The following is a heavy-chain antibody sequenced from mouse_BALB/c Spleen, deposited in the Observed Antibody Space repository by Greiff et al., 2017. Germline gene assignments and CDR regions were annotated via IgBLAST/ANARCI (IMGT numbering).Heavy chain of an antibody. CDR3: ASNCIAY. CDR2: IDPANGNT. Sequence: VQLQQSGAELVKPGASVKLSCTASGFNIKDTYMHWVKQRPEQGLEWIGRIDPANGNTKSDTKFQGKATITADTSSNPADLQLRSLTSEDTAVCDCASNCIAYWGQGTLVTVSA. CDR1: GFNIKDTY. J-gene: IGHJ3*01. V-gene: IGHV14-3*02.